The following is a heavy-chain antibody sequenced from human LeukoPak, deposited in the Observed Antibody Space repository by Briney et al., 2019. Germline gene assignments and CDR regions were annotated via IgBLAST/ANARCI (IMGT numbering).Heavy chain of an antibody. CDR3: VRDENWNFGLSWYDGYDI. Sequence: GGSLGLSCAASGFTFSNSWMSWVRQAPGKGLEWVANIKQDESEKNYVDSVKGRFTISRDNAKDSLYLQMNSLRVEDTAVYYCVRDENWNFGLSWYDGYDIWGQGTMVTVSS. V-gene: IGHV3-7*01. CDR1: GFTFSNSW. CDR2: IKQDESEK. J-gene: IGHJ3*02. D-gene: IGHD1-7*01.